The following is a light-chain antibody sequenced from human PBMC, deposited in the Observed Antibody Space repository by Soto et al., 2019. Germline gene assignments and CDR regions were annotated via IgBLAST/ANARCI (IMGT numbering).Light chain of an antibody. CDR1: RSDIGGYSF. J-gene: IGLJ2*01. CDR3: CSYAGTYSVI. Sequence: QSALTQPPSVSGSPGQSVTIACSETRSDIGGYSFVSWYQQHPGNTPKLIIYDVRNRPSGVPDRFSGSKSGNTASLTISGLQAEDEADYYCCSYAGTYSVIFGGGTKLTVL. V-gene: IGLV2-11*01. CDR2: DVR.